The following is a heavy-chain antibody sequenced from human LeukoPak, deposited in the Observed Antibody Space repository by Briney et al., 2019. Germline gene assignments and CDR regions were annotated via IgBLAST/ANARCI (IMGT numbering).Heavy chain of an antibody. J-gene: IGHJ3*02. CDR3: ARGGGITMIVADAFDI. V-gene: IGHV4-30-2*01. CDR1: GGSISSGGYS. CDR2: IYHSGST. Sequence: PSETLSLTCAVSGGSISSGGYSWGWIRQPPGKGLEWIGYIYHSGSTYYNPSLKSRVTISVDRSKNQFSLKLSSVTAADTAVYYCARGGGITMIVADAFDIWGQGTMVTVSS. D-gene: IGHD3-22*01.